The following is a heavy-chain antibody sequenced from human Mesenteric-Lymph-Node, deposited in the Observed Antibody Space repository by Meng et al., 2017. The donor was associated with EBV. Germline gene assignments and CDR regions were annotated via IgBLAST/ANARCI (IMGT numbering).Heavy chain of an antibody. Sequence: LQLPESGPALVKPSETLSLTCTVSGGSISSSDYYWVWIRQPPGKGLEWIGSIYYSGGTYYNPSLKSRVIISIDTSKNHFSLRLSSVTAADTAVYYCARASDLLTGYFLIDVWGQGTTVTVSS. J-gene: IGHJ6*02. CDR3: ARASDLLTGYFLIDV. CDR1: GGSISSSDYY. CDR2: IYYSGGT. V-gene: IGHV4-39*07. D-gene: IGHD3-9*01.